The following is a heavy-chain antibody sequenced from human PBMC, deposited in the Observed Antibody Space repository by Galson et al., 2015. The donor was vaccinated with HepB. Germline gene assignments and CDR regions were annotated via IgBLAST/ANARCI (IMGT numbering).Heavy chain of an antibody. V-gene: IGHV6-1*01. CDR2: TYYRSKWYR. D-gene: IGHD6-19*01. J-gene: IGHJ5*01. Sequence: CAISGDIVSSNSAAWDGIRLSPSRGLEWLGRTYYRSKWYRNYAGPVKSRITINPDTSKNQFSLQLNSVTPEDTAVYYCARSSGWFDYWGQGTLVTVSS. CDR1: GDIVSSNSAA. CDR3: ARSSGWFDY.